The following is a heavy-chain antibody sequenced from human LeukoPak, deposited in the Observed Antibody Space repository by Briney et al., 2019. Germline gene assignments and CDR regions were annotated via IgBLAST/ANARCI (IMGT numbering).Heavy chain of an antibody. D-gene: IGHD2-15*01. Sequence: SETLSLTCAVYGGSFSGYYWSWIRQPPGKGLEWIGEINHSGSTNYNPSLKSRVTISVDTSKNQFSLKLSSVTAADTAVYYCARANPRKYCSGGSCSKVYYYYYGMDVWGQGTTATVSS. J-gene: IGHJ6*02. CDR3: ARANPRKYCSGGSCSKVYYYYYGMDV. CDR1: GGSFSGYY. CDR2: INHSGST. V-gene: IGHV4-34*01.